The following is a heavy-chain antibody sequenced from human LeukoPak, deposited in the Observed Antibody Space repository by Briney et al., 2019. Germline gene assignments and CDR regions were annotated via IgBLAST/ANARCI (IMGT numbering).Heavy chain of an antibody. D-gene: IGHD3-9*01. J-gene: IGHJ5*02. V-gene: IGHV7-4-1*02. CDR3: ARVPQPSYYDILTGSAPNWFDP. CDR1: GYTFTSYA. CDR2: INTNTGNP. Sequence: GASVKVSCKASGYTFTSYAMNWVRQAPGQGLEWMGWINTNTGNPTYAQGFTGRFVFSLDTSVSTAYLQISSLKAEDTAVYYCARVPQPSYYDILTGSAPNWFDPWGQGTLVTVSS.